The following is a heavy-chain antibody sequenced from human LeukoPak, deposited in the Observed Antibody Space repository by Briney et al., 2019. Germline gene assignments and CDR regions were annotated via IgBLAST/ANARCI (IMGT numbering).Heavy chain of an antibody. Sequence: PGASVKVSCKASGYTFTSHDINWVRQATGQGLEWMGWMNPNSGNIGYAQKFQGRVTMTRNTSIRTAYMELSSLRSEDTAVYYCARGSRGYSYGLQPLGYWGQETLVTVSS. CDR1: GYTFTSHD. CDR2: MNPNSGNI. J-gene: IGHJ4*02. V-gene: IGHV1-8*01. D-gene: IGHD5-18*01. CDR3: ARGSRGYSYGLQPLGY.